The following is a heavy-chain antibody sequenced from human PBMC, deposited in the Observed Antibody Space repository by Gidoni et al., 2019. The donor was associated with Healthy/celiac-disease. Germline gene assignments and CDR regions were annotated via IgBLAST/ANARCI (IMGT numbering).Heavy chain of an antibody. CDR1: GFTFSSYG. CDR2: IWYDGSKK. D-gene: IGHD2-21*02. Sequence: QVQLVESGGGVVQPGRSLRLSCAASGFTFSSYGMHWVRQAPGKGLEWVAVIWYDGSKKYYADSVKGRFTISRDNSKNTLYLQMNSLRAEDTAVYYCARGGCGGDCYLDYWGQGTLVTVSS. CDR3: ARGGCGGDCYLDY. J-gene: IGHJ4*02. V-gene: IGHV3-33*01.